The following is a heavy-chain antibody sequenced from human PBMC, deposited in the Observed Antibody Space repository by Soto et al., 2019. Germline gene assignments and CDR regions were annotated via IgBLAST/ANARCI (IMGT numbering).Heavy chain of an antibody. CDR1: GFSFSNYN. CDR3: ARLDGSGYYGWLDP. V-gene: IGHV3-48*01. CDR2: ISGGSSTI. J-gene: IGHJ5*02. D-gene: IGHD3-22*01. Sequence: EVQLVESGGGLVQPGGSLRLSCAASGFSFSNYNMNWVRQAPGKGLEWVSHISGGSSTISYADSVKGRFTISRDNAKNSLYLQMNSLRAEDTAVYYCARLDGSGYYGWLDPWGQGTLVTVSS.